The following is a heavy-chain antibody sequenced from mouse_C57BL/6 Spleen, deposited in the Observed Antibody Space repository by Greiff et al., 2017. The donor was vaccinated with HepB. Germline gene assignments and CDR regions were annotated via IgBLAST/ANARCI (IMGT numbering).Heavy chain of an antibody. J-gene: IGHJ3*01. CDR1: GYAFSSSW. V-gene: IGHV1-82*01. D-gene: IGHD2-3*01. Sequence: QVQLQQSGPELVKPGASVKISCKASGYAFSSSWMNWVKQRPGKGLEWIGRIYPGDGDTNYNGKFKGKATLTADKSSSTAYMQLSSLTSEDSAVYFCARSLDGYYEGLFAYWGQGTLVTVSA. CDR2: IYPGDGDT. CDR3: ARSLDGYYEGLFAY.